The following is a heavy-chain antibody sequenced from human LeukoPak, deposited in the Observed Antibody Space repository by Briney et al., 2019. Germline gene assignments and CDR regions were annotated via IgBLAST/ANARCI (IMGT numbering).Heavy chain of an antibody. J-gene: IGHJ4*02. CDR2: IYSGGSI. CDR1: GFTVSGNY. D-gene: IGHD5/OR15-5a*01. V-gene: IGHV3-53*04. Sequence: PGGSLRLSCAASGFTVSGNYMSWVRQAPGKGLEWVSVIYSGGSIYYADSVNGRFTIARHKSKNTLYLQMNHLSPEDTAVYYCASGSRFDYWGQGTLVTVSS. CDR3: ASGSRFDY.